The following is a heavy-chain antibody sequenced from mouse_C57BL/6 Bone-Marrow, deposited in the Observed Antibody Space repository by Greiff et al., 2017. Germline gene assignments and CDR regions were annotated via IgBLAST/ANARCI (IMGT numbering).Heavy chain of an antibody. CDR3: ARWDYYGNPFAY. V-gene: IGHV1-76*01. CDR2: IYPGSGNT. CDR1: GYTFTDYY. Sequence: VKLQESGAELVRPGASVKLSCKASGYTFTDYYINWVKQRPGQGLEWIARIYPGSGNTYYNEKFKGKATLTAEKSSSTAYMQLSSLTSEDSAVYFCARWDYYGNPFAYWGQGTLVTVSA. D-gene: IGHD1-1*01. J-gene: IGHJ3*01.